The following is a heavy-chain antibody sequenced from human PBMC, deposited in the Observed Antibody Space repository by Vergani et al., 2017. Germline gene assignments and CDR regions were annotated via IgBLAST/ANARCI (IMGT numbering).Heavy chain of an antibody. CDR1: GFTFSSYS. V-gene: IGHV3-21*01. Sequence: EVQLVESGGGLVKPGGSLRLSCAASGFTFSSYSMNWVRQAPGKGLEWVSSISSSSSYIYYADSVKGRFTISRDNAKNSLYLQMNSLRAEDTAVYYCARGAVVVVAATPNYYYYYVMYVWGQGITVTVS. CDR2: ISSSSSYI. D-gene: IGHD2-15*01. CDR3: ARGAVVVVAATPNYYYYYVMYV. J-gene: IGHJ6*02.